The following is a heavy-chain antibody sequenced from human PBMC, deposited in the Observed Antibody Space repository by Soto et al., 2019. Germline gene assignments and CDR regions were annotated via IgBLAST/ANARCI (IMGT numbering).Heavy chain of an antibody. Sequence: EVQLVESGGGLVQPGGSLRLSCAASGFTFSKHWIHWVRQAPGKGLVWVSRIKGDESTTNYADSVKGRFTISRDNANDVVFLHMNTMTADDTAVYYCARGGYGLWLNDYWGQGTLVTVSS. V-gene: IGHV3-74*01. CDR3: ARGGYGLWLNDY. D-gene: IGHD5-18*01. CDR1: GFTFSKHW. J-gene: IGHJ4*02. CDR2: IKGDESTT.